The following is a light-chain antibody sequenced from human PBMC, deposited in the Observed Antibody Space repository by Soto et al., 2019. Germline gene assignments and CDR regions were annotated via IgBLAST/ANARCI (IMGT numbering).Light chain of an antibody. V-gene: IGKV3-15*01. Sequence: EIVMTQSPATLSVSPGERATLSCRASQSVSSNLAWYQQKPGQAPRLLIYGASTRATGIPARFSGSGSGTKFTLTISSLQSEDFAVYYCQQYNNWRWTFGQGTKVEIK. CDR1: QSVSSN. CDR2: GAS. J-gene: IGKJ1*01. CDR3: QQYNNWRWT.